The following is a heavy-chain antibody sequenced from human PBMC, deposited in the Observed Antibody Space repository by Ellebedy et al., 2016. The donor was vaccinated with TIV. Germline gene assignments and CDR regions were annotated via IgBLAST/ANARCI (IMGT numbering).Heavy chain of an antibody. D-gene: IGHD4/OR15-4a*01. CDR3: ARGWWDYGA. V-gene: IGHV3-7*01. CDR1: GFPFSGYS. Sequence: GESLKISCVASGFPFSGYSMSWVRQSRGTGLEWVATIKQDGGEKFYVDSVKGRFTISRDNAKNSVYLQMDSVRGEDTAVYYCARGWWDYGAWGQGTQVTVSS. CDR2: IKQDGGEK. J-gene: IGHJ5*02.